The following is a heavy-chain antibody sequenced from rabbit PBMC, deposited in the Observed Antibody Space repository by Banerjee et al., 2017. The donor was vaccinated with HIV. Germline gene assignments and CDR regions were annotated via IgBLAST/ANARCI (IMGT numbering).Heavy chain of an antibody. CDR2: IYTDSSGSA. D-gene: IGHD4-1*01. CDR1: GFSFSNSYD. J-gene: IGHJ4*01. CDR3: ARDLAGVIGWNFNF. Sequence: QEQLEESGGDLVKPEGSLTLTCTASGFSFSNSYDMCWVRQAPGKGLEWIACIYTDSSGSAYYASWAKGRFTISKTSSTTVTLQMTSLTAADTATYFCARDLAGVIGWNFNFRGPGTLVTVS. V-gene: IGHV1S45*01.